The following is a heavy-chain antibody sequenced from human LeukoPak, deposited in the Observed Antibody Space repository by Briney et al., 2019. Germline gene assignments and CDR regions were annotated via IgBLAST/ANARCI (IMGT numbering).Heavy chain of an antibody. CDR3: AKGGRNYVPNNFDY. D-gene: IGHD1-7*01. Sequence: GGSLRLSCAASGFTFSTYGMSWVRQAPGKGLEWVSAITGSGGSTYYADSVKGRYTISRDNPKNTLYLQMNSLRAEDTAVYFCAKGGRNYVPNNFDYWGQGTLVTVPS. V-gene: IGHV3-23*01. CDR2: ITGSGGST. CDR1: GFTFSTYG. J-gene: IGHJ4*02.